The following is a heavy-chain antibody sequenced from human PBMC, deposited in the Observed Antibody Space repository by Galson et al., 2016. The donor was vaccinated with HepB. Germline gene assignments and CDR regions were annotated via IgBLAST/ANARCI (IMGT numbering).Heavy chain of an antibody. V-gene: IGHV3-30*03. CDR1: GFTFRSHG. J-gene: IGHJ4*02. D-gene: IGHD6-13*01. CDR3: TREGSSSRSSFDF. Sequence: SLRLSCAASGFTFRSHGMHWVRQAPGKGLEWVAVVPSGGGTTYYADSVKDRFTISRDNSKNTLDLQMDSLRPDDAAVYFCTREGSSSRSSFDFWGQGTLVTVSS. CDR2: VPSGGGTT.